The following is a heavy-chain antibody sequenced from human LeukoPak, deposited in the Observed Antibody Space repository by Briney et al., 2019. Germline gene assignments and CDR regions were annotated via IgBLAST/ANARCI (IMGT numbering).Heavy chain of an antibody. CDR3: AKDFTPYYDSSGYAGIDY. Sequence: PGGSLRLSCAASGFTFSSYAMSWVRQAPGKGLEWVSAISGSGGSTYYADSVKGRFTISRDNSENTLYLQMNSLRAEDTAVYYCAKDFTPYYDSSGYAGIDYWGQGTLVTVSS. CDR1: GFTFSSYA. D-gene: IGHD3-22*01. J-gene: IGHJ4*02. V-gene: IGHV3-23*01. CDR2: ISGSGGST.